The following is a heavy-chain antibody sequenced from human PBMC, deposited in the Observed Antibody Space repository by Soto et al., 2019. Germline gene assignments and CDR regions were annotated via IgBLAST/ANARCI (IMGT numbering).Heavy chain of an antibody. J-gene: IGHJ6*02. Sequence: GGSLRLSCAASGFTFSSYTMNWVRQAPGKGLEWVSGITGSGGSTYFADSVKGRFTISLDTSRNTLYLQMNNLRAEDTAVYYCAKVVGPTYSSGMGVWGQGTTVTVSS. CDR1: GFTFSSYT. CDR3: AKVVGPTYSSGMGV. D-gene: IGHD1-26*01. V-gene: IGHV3-23*01. CDR2: ITGSGGST.